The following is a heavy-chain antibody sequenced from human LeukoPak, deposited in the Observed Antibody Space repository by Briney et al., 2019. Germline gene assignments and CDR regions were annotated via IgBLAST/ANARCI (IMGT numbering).Heavy chain of an antibody. J-gene: IGHJ4*02. CDR3: ARLGCSSTSCYDY. CDR1: GASISTYY. Sequence: SETLSLTCTVSGASISTYYWGWIRQPPGKGLEWIGNIYYGGSTYYNPSLRSRVTISVDTSKNQFSLKLSSVTAADTAVYYCARLGCSSTSCYDYWGQGTLVTVSS. CDR2: IYYGGST. V-gene: IGHV4-39*01. D-gene: IGHD2-2*01.